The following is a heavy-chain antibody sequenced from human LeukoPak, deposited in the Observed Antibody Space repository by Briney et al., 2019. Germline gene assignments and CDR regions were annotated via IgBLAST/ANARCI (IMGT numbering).Heavy chain of an antibody. D-gene: IGHD3-22*01. CDR1: GFTFDDYG. Sequence: GGSLRLSCAASGFTFDDYGMSWVRQAPGKGLEWVSGINWNGGSTGYADSVKGRLTISRDNAKNSLYLQMNSLRAEDTALYYCARDRSSVDYWYFDLWGRGTLVTVSS. J-gene: IGHJ2*01. CDR2: INWNGGST. V-gene: IGHV3-20*04. CDR3: ARDRSSVDYWYFDL.